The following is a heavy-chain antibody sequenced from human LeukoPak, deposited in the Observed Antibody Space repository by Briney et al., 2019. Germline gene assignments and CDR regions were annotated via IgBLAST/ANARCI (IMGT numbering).Heavy chain of an antibody. V-gene: IGHV4-39*07. CDR1: GGSISSSTYY. CDR3: ARKHYYDSSGYYYSALFDY. J-gene: IGHJ4*02. CDR2: MYYSGNI. D-gene: IGHD3-22*01. Sequence: PSETLSLTCTVSGGSISSSTYYWGWIRQPPGKGLEWIGSMYYSGNIYYNPSLKSRVTISVDTSKNQLSLKLSSVTAADTAVYYCARKHYYDSSGYYYSALFDYWGQGTLVTVSS.